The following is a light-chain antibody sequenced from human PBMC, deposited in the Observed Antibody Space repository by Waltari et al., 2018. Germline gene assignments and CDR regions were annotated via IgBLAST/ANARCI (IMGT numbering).Light chain of an antibody. J-gene: IGLJ2*01. Sequence: QSALTQPPSASGSPGQSVSISCTGTSSDVGGYKYVSWYQQPPGQAPKLLIYEVSKRPSGVPDRFSGSKSGNTASLTVSGLQVEDEAGYYCSSYAGNNVVFGGGTKLTVL. CDR2: EVS. CDR1: SSDVGGYKY. V-gene: IGLV2-8*01. CDR3: SSYAGNNVV.